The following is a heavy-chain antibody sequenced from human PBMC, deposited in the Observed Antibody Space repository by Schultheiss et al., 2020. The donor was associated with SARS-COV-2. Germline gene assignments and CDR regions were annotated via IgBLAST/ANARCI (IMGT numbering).Heavy chain of an antibody. V-gene: IGHV3-30-3*01. D-gene: IGHD6-25*01. CDR1: GFTVSSNY. J-gene: IGHJ3*01. Sequence: GGSLRLSCAASGFTVSSNYISWVRQAPGKGLEWLADVSSDLPNKYYADSVKGRFTVSRDNSKNTLYLQLSSLRSEDTAIYYCARGPESGAFDVWGLGTMVTVSS. CDR2: VSSDLPNK. CDR3: ARGPESGAFDV.